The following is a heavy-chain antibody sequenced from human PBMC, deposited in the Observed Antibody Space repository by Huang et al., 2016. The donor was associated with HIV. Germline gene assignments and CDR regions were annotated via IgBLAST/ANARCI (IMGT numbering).Heavy chain of an antibody. CDR3: ARSNGYYHYMDV. CDR1: GYSFTTYG. D-gene: IGHD3-3*01. CDR2: KGDINGKT. J-gene: IGHJ6*03. Sequence: QVQLVQSGAEVKKPGASVKVSFKASGYSFTTYGITWVRPAPGQGLEWMGRKGDINGKTNDAQHLQGRVTMTIDKSSDTAHMDMRSLRPDDSAVYYCARSNGYYHYMDVWGKGTTVTVSS. V-gene: IGHV1-18*01.